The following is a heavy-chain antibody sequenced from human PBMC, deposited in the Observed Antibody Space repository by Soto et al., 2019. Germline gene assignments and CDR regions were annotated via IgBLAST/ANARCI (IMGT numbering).Heavy chain of an antibody. Sequence: SETLSLTCTVSGGSISDFYWSWIRQPAGKGLEWIGRIHTSGSTNINPFLKSRVSLSVDTSRNQLSLTLTSVTAADTAAYYCARPQYFAEDGAFNIWSQGTVVTVSS. CDR2: IHTSGST. D-gene: IGHD2-15*01. V-gene: IGHV4-4*07. CDR3: ARPQYFAEDGAFNI. CDR1: GGSISDFY. J-gene: IGHJ3*02.